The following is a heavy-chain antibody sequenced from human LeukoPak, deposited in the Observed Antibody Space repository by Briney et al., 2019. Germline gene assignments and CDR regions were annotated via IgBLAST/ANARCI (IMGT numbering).Heavy chain of an antibody. Sequence: GGSLRLSCAASGLTFDDYGMSWVRQAPGKGLEWVSGINWNGGSTGYADSVKGRFTISRDNAKNTLYLQMNSLRAEDTAVYYCARDPGSVVCRSTSCYEYNWFDPWGQGTLVTVSS. D-gene: IGHD2-2*01. CDR2: INWNGGST. J-gene: IGHJ5*02. V-gene: IGHV3-20*04. CDR1: GLTFDDYG. CDR3: ARDPGSVVCRSTSCYEYNWFDP.